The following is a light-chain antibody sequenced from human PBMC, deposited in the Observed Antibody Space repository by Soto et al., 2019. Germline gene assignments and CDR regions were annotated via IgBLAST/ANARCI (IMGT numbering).Light chain of an antibody. J-gene: IGKJ1*01. V-gene: IGKV3D-15*01. CDR2: GAF. Sequence: LAPRGRATLSCRASPSVSSNFVAWYQQKPGQAPRLLISGAFNRATGVPDRFSGGGSGTDFTLTISSLQSEDFGVYYCQQYNNWWTFGQGTKVDIK. CDR3: QQYNNWWT. CDR1: PSVSSN.